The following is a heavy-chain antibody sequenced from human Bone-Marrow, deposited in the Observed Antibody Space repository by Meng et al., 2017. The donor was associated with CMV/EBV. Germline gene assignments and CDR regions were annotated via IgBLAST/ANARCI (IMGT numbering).Heavy chain of an antibody. CDR1: TFTFSAYS. D-gene: IGHD1-14*01. CDR2: ISTGSDTI. Sequence: GESLKISCVDSTFTFSAYSMNWVRRAPGKGLEWLSYISTGSDTIYYADSVKGRFTISRDNAKNSLYLQMSSLTVEDTAVYFCASDDITDYGLGVWGQGTAVTVSS. V-gene: IGHV3-48*04. CDR3: ASDDITDYGLGV. J-gene: IGHJ6*02.